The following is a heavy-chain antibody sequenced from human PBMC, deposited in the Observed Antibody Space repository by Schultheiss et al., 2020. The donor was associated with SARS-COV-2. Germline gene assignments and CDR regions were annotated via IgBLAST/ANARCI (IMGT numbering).Heavy chain of an antibody. CDR2: IIPIFGTA. CDR1: GGTFSSYA. Sequence: SVKVSCKASGGTFSSYAISWVRQAPGQGLEWVGGIIPIFGTANYAQKFQGRVTITADESTSTAYMELSSLRAEDTAVYYCAKDSRRGYGMDVWGQGTTVTVSS. CDR3: AKDSRRGYGMDV. V-gene: IGHV1-69*13. D-gene: IGHD3-10*01. J-gene: IGHJ6*02.